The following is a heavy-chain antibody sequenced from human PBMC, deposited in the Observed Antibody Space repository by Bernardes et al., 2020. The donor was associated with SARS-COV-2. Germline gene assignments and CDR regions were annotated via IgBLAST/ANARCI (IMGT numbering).Heavy chain of an antibody. J-gene: IGHJ4*02. CDR3: ARTFYYDRGGDSVFDL. Sequence: ASVKVSCTASGYTFSDYYTHWLRQAPGQGLEWMGWISPKSGATNHAQKFQGRVTMTRDTSISTDYMELSRLRSDDTAVYYCARTFYYDRGGDSVFDLWGQGTPVNVSS. D-gene: IGHD2-21*01. V-gene: IGHV1-2*02. CDR2: ISPKSGAT. CDR1: GYTFSDYY.